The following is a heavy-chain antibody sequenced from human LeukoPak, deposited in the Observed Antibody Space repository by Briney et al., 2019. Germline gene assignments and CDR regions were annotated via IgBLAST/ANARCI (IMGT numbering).Heavy chain of an antibody. CDR2: IIPIFGTA. V-gene: IGHV1-69*13. CDR1: GYTFTGYY. J-gene: IGHJ3*02. D-gene: IGHD2/OR15-2a*01. Sequence: ASVKVSCKPFGYTFTGYYIHWVRQAPGQGLEWMGRIIPIFGTANYAQKFQGRVTITADESTSTAYMELSSLRSEDTAVYYCARDLSTASDAFDIWGQGTMVTVSS. CDR3: ARDLSTASDAFDI.